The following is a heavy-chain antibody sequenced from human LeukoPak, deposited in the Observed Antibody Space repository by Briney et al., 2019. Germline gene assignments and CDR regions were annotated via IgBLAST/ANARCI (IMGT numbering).Heavy chain of an antibody. D-gene: IGHD3-3*01. CDR1: GFTFTSSA. V-gene: IGHV1-58*02. J-gene: IGHJ6*02. CDR3: AANDFWSRGGMDV. CDR2: IVVGSGNT. Sequence: SVTVSCKASGFTFTSSAMQWVRQARGQRLEWIGWIVVGSGNTNYAQKFQERVTITRDMSTSTAYMELSSLRSEDTAVYYCAANDFWSRGGMDVWGQGTTVTVSS.